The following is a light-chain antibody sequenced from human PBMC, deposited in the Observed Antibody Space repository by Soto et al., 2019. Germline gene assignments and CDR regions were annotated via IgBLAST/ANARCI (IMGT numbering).Light chain of an antibody. V-gene: IGKV3-20*01. CDR3: QQYGSSGT. Sequence: EIVFTQSPGTLSLSPGERATLFCRASQSVSSKYLAWYQQKPGQAPRLLIYGTSSGTPSRATGIPDRFSGSGSGTDFALTISGLEPEDFAVYYCQQYGSSGTFGQGTRLEIK. CDR2: GTSSGTP. J-gene: IGKJ5*01. CDR1: QSVSSKY.